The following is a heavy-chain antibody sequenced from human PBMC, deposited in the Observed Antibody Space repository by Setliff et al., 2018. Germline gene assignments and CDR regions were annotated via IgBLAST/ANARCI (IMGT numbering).Heavy chain of an antibody. CDR3: ARDQYSGYNYGPDY. Sequence: ASVKVSCKASGYVFTGYYIHWVRQAPGQGLEWMGWINPNSGATNYAQKFQGRVTMTRDTSISSAFMELSSLRSDDTAVYYCARDQYSGYNYGPDYWGQGTLVTVPQ. CDR1: GYVFTGYY. D-gene: IGHD5-12*01. CDR2: INPNSGAT. V-gene: IGHV1-2*02. J-gene: IGHJ4*02.